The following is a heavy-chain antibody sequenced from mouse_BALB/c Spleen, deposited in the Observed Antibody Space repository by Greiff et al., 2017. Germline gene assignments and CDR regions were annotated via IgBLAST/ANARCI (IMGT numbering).Heavy chain of an antibody. D-gene: IGHD2-3*01. CDR3: ARDDGYYSWFAY. V-gene: IGHV7-1*02. CDR2: SRNKANDYTT. CDR1: GFTFSDFY. J-gene: IGHJ3*01. Sequence: EVKVVDSGGGLVQPGGSLRLSCATSGFTFSDFYMEWVRQPPGKRLEWIAASRNKANDYTTEYSASVKGRFIVSRDTSQSILYLQMNALRAEDTAIYYCARDDGYYSWFAYWGQGTLVTVSA.